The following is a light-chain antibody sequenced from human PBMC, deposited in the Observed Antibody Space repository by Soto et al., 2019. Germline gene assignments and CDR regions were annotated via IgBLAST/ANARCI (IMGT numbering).Light chain of an antibody. CDR3: QQLNSYPL. CDR2: AAS. J-gene: IGKJ3*01. CDR1: QGISSY. V-gene: IGKV1-9*01. Sequence: DIQLTQSPSFLSASVGDRVTITCRASQGISSYLAWYQQNPGKAPKFLIYAASTLQSGVPSRFSGSGSGTEFPLTITSLQPEDFATYYCQQLNSYPLFGPGTKVDIK.